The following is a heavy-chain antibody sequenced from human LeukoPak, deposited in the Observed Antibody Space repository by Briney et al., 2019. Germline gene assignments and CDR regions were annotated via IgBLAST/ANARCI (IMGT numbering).Heavy chain of an antibody. J-gene: IGHJ6*03. Sequence: SETLSLTCTVSDDSITMYYWTWIRQPPGKGLEWIGYVDHTGSTKFNPSLNGRVSISRDTSNNFFSLRLRFVTAADTAVYFCARGRVSSSTWYSTYHYFFYMDFWGKGTTVTVSS. D-gene: IGHD4-11*01. V-gene: IGHV4-59*01. CDR2: VDHTGST. CDR1: DDSITMYY. CDR3: ARGRVSSSTWYSTYHYFFYMDF.